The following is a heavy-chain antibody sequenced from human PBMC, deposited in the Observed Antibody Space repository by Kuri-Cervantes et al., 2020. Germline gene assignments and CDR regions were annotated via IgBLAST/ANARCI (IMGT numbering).Heavy chain of an antibody. CDR1: GFTFSSYG. CDR2: ISYDGSNK. Sequence: GGSLRLSCAASGFTFSSYGMHWVRQAPGKGLEWVAVISYDGSNKYYADYVKGRFTISRDNSKNTLYLQMNSLRAEDTAVYYCAKEGSRYYYYGMDVWGQGTTVTVSS. D-gene: IGHD3-10*01. V-gene: IGHV3-30*18. CDR3: AKEGSRYYYYGMDV. J-gene: IGHJ6*02.